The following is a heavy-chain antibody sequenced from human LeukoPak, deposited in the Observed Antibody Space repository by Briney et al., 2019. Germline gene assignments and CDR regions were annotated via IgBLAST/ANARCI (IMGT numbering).Heavy chain of an antibody. V-gene: IGHV4-34*01. Sequence: PSETLSLTCAVYGGSFSGYYWSWIRQPPGKGLEWIGEINHSGSTNYNPSLKSRVTISVDTSKNQFSLKLSSVTAADTAVYYCARGFNHTHFDYWGQGTLVTVSS. J-gene: IGHJ4*02. D-gene: IGHD2-15*01. CDR3: ARGFNHTHFDY. CDR2: INHSGST. CDR1: GGSFSGYY.